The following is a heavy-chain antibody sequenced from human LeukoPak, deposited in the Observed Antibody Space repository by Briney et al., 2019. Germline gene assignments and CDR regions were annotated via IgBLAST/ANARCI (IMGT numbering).Heavy chain of an antibody. CDR3: ASELYLVRGVMIPY. Sequence: SETLSLTCAVYGGSFSGYYWSWIRQPPGKGLEWIGEINHSGGTNYNPSLKSRVTISVDTSKNQFSLKLSSVTAADTAVYYCASELYLVRGVMIPYWGQGTLVTVSS. D-gene: IGHD3-10*01. V-gene: IGHV4-34*01. J-gene: IGHJ4*02. CDR1: GGSFSGYY. CDR2: INHSGGT.